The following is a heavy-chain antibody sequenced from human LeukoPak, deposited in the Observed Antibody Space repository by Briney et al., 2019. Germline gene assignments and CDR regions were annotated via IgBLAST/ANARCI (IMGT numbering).Heavy chain of an antibody. CDR3: ARDIAAAGPVFDY. CDR2: INVYNDDT. D-gene: IGHD6-13*01. V-gene: IGHV1-18*01. CDR1: GYTFTSYH. J-gene: IGHJ4*02. Sequence: RASVKVSCKTSGYTFTSYHINWVRQAPGQGLEWMGWINVYNDDTNYAQKFQGRVTVTTDTSTSTAYMELRSLRSDDTAVYYCARDIAAAGPVFDYWGQGTLVTVSS.